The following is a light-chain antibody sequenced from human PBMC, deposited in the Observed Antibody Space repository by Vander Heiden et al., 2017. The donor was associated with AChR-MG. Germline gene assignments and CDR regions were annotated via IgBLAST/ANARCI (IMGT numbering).Light chain of an antibody. CDR2: GNS. CDR3: QSYDSSLSVHVV. J-gene: IGLJ2*01. V-gene: IGLV1-40*01. Sequence: QSVLTLPPAVSGASGQRVTISCPGSRSNSGPGYGVHWYQQLPGTAPKLLIYGNSNPPSGGPDRFSGSKSGTSASLAITGLQAEDKAHYYCQSYDSSLSVHVVFGGGTKLTVL. CDR1: RSNSGPGYG.